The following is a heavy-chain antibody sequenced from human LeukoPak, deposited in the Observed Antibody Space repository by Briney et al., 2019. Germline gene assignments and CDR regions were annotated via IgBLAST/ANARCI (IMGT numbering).Heavy chain of an antibody. CDR1: GFTFDDYA. D-gene: IGHD3-22*01. V-gene: IGHV3-9*01. CDR3: AKGLGGYYDSSGDY. CDR2: ISWNSGTI. J-gene: IGHJ4*02. Sequence: GGSLRLSCAASGFTFDDYAMHWVRQAPGRGLEWVSVISWNSGTIAYADSVKGRLTISRDNAKNSLYLQMNSLRPEDTALYYSAKGLGGYYDSSGDYWGQGTRVTVSA.